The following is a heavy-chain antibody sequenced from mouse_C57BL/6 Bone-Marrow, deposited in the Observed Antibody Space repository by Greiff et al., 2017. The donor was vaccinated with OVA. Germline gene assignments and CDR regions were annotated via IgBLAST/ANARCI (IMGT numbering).Heavy chain of an antibody. V-gene: IGHV1-81*01. CDR2: IYPRSGDT. CDR3: ASSYYYGSSYLWYFDV. Sequence: QVQLQQSGAELARPGASVKLSCKASGYTFTSYGISWVKQRTGQGLEWIGEIYPRSGDTYYNEKFKGKATLTADKSSSTAYMELRSLTSEDSAVYFCASSYYYGSSYLWYFDVWGTGTTVTVSS. D-gene: IGHD1-1*01. CDR1: GYTFTSYG. J-gene: IGHJ1*03.